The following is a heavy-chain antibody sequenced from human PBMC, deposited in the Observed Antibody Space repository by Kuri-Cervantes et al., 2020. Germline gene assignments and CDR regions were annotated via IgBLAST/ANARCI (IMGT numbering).Heavy chain of an antibody. Sequence: SCAVSGGSISSSNWWSWVLQPPGKGLEWIGEIYHSGSTNYNPSLKSRVTISVDTSKNQFSLKLSSVTAADTAVYYCARERVDTAMFGSVLYYYYYMDVWGKGTTVTVSS. J-gene: IGHJ6*03. V-gene: IGHV4-4*02. D-gene: IGHD5-18*01. CDR3: ARERVDTAMFGSVLYYYYYMDV. CDR2: IYHSGST. CDR1: GGSISSSNW.